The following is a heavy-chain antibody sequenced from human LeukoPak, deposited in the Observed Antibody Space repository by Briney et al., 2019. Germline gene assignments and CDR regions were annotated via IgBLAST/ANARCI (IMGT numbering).Heavy chain of an antibody. CDR2: ISGSGGST. V-gene: IGHV3-23*01. Sequence: GGSLRLSCAASGFTFSSYAMSWVRQAPGKGLEWVSAISGSGGSTYYADSVKGRFTISRDNAKNTLYLQMNSLRAEDTAVYYCARDTILPNSSSWYIYYYYYYMDVWGKGTTVTVSS. CDR1: GFTFSSYA. D-gene: IGHD6-13*01. J-gene: IGHJ6*03. CDR3: ARDTILPNSSSWYIYYYYYYMDV.